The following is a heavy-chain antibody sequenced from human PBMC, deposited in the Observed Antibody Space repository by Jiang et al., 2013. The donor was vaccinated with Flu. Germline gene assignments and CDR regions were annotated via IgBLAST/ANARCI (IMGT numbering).Heavy chain of an antibody. Sequence: GAEVKKPGESLKISCKGSGYSFTSYWIGWVRQMPGKGLEWMGIIYPGDSDTRYSPSFQGQVTISADKSISTAYLQWSSLKASDTAMYYCARFARDGITMIVVNDAFDIWGQGTMVTVSS. V-gene: IGHV5-51*01. CDR3: ARFARDGITMIVVNDAFDI. D-gene: IGHD3-22*01. CDR2: IYPGDSDT. CDR1: GYSFTSYW. J-gene: IGHJ3*02.